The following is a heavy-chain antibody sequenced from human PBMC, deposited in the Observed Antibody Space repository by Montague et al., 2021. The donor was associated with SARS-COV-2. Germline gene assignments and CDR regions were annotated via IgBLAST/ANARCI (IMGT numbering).Heavy chain of an antibody. V-gene: IGHV3-9*01. J-gene: IGHJ4*02. CDR1: GFTFDDYA. CDR2: ISWNSGSI. CDR3: AKMDYGGSTQDY. Sequence: SLRLSCAASGFTFDDYAMHWVRQAPGKGLEWVSGISWNSGSIGYADSVKGRFTISRDNAKNSLYLQMNSLRAEDTALYYCAKMDYGGSTQDYWGQGTLVTVSS. D-gene: IGHD4-23*01.